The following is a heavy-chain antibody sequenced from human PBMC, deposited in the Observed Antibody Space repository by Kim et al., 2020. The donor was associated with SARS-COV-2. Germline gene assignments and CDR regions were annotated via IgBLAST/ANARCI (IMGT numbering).Heavy chain of an antibody. V-gene: IGHV4-59*01. D-gene: IGHD1-26*01. CDR3: AREGRGAGPRVFGIAV. J-gene: IGHJ6*01. Sequence: SLKSRITISVDTYKKQFSLKLSSVTAADTAVYYCAREGRGAGPRVFGIAVWGQGPTVTVSS.